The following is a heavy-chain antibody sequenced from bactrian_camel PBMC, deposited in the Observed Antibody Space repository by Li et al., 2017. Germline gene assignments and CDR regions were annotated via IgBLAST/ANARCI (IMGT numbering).Heavy chain of an antibody. D-gene: IGHD7*01. CDR3: AVFVAPGNYLRCRGLLADPAGWSF. Sequence: QLVESGGGSVQAGGSLTLSCAAPAYISSIYCMAWFHQPPGKEREGVGGVYSGGGIAYYVDSVKGRFTVSRDNAENTMSLQMDNLKPEGSGMYYCAVFVAPGNYLRCRGLLADPAGWSFWGQGTQVTVS. V-gene: IGHV3S25*01. CDR2: VYSGGGIA. CDR1: AYISSIYC. J-gene: IGHJ4*01.